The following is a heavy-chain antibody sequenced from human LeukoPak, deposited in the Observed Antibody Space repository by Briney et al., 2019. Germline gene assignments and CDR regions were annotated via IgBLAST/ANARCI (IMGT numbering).Heavy chain of an antibody. CDR3: AGAEDEFDI. Sequence: GGSLRLSCAASGFTFSSYGMHWVRQAPGRGLEWVAVICYDGSNRYYADSVKGRFTISRDNSKNTLYLQMNSLRAEDTAVYYCAGAEDEFDIWGQGTMVTVSS. J-gene: IGHJ3*02. CDR2: ICYDGSNR. V-gene: IGHV3-33*01. CDR1: GFTFSSYG. D-gene: IGHD5-24*01.